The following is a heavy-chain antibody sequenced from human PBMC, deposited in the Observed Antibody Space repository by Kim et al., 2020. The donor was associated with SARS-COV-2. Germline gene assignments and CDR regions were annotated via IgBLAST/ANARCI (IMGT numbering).Heavy chain of an antibody. V-gene: IGHV3-74*01. CDR1: GFTFSTYA. CDR2: INGNGSTT. D-gene: IGHD3-22*01. CDR3: ARRSYYSRGYYYFDS. J-gene: IGHJ4*01. Sequence: GGSLRLSCAASGFTFSTYAMHWVRQAPGKGLVWVSPINGNGSTTNYADSVKGRFTISRDNAKNTLYLQLNSLRAEDTAVYYCARRSYYSRGYYYFDSWR.